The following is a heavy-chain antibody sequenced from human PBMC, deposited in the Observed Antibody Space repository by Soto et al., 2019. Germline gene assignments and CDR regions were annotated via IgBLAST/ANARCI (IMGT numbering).Heavy chain of an antibody. CDR2: ISGSVGST. CDR1: GFTFSSYA. Sequence: GGSLRLSCAASGFTFSSYAMSWVRQAPGKGLEWVSAISGSVGSTYYADSLKGRFTISRDNSKNTLYLQMNSLRAEDSAVSYCAKDMDYYDSSGHNWFDPWGQGTLVTVSS. D-gene: IGHD3-22*01. CDR3: AKDMDYYDSSGHNWFDP. J-gene: IGHJ5*02. V-gene: IGHV3-23*01.